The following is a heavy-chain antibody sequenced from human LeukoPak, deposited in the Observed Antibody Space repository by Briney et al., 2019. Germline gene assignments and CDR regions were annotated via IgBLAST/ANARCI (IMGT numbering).Heavy chain of an antibody. D-gene: IGHD5-18*01. J-gene: IGHJ4*02. CDR2: ISSSGSTI. V-gene: IGHV3-11*01. CDR3: VRADTAMVDPDY. CDR1: GFTFSDYY. Sequence: GGSLRLSCAASGFTFSDYYMSWIRQAPGKGLEWVSYISSSGSTIYYADSVKGRFTISRDNAKNSLYLQMNSLRAEDTAVYYCVRADTAMVDPDYWGQGTLVTVSS.